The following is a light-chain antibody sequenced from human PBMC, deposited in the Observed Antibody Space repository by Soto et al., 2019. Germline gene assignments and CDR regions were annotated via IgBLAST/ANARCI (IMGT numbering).Light chain of an antibody. CDR2: GAS. J-gene: IGKJ1*01. CDR3: QQYGSSPRT. CDR1: QSVSSSY. Sequence: EIVLTQFPGTLFLSPRERAILSCRASQSVSSSYLAWYQQKPGQAPRLLIYGASSRATGIPDRFSGSGSGTDFTLTISRLEPEDFAMYYCQQYGSSPRTFGPGTKVDIK. V-gene: IGKV3-20*01.